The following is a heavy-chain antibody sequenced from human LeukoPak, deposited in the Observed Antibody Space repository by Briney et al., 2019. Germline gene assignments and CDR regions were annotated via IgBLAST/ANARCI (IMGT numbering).Heavy chain of an antibody. Sequence: GSLRLSCAASGFTFSSYAMHWVRQAPGKGLEWVAVISYDGSNKYYADSVKGRLTISRDNAKNSLYLQMNSLRAEDTAVYYCARESVVPAALNYYYYYYMDVWGKGTTVTVSS. CDR3: ARESVVPAALNYYYYYYMDV. V-gene: IGHV3-30-3*01. J-gene: IGHJ6*03. D-gene: IGHD2-2*01. CDR2: ISYDGSNK. CDR1: GFTFSSYA.